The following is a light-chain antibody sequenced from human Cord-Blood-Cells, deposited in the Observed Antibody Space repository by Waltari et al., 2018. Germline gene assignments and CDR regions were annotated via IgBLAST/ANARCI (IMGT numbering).Light chain of an antibody. CDR1: SSNLGTNT. V-gene: IGLV1-44*01. J-gene: IGLJ3*02. CDR3: AAWDDSLNGWV. Sequence: QSVLTQPPSASGTPGQRVTIPCSGSSSNLGTNTLNWYQQLPGTAPKLLIYRNNQRPSGVPDRFSGSKSGTSASLAISGLQSEDEADYYCAAWDDSLNGWVFGGGTKLTVL. CDR2: RNN.